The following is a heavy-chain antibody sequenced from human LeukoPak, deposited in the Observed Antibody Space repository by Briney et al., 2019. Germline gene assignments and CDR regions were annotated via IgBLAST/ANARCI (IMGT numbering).Heavy chain of an antibody. CDR3: ARYAVYSEYYYYYMDV. CDR2: ISGSGGST. V-gene: IGHV3-23*01. Sequence: GSLRLSCAASGFTFSSYAMSWVRQAPGKGLEWVSAISGSGGSTYYADSVKGRFTISRDNAKNSLYLQMNSLRAEDTAVYYYARYAVYSEYYYYYMDVWGKGTMVTVSS. J-gene: IGHJ6*03. D-gene: IGHD6-13*01. CDR1: GFTFSSYA.